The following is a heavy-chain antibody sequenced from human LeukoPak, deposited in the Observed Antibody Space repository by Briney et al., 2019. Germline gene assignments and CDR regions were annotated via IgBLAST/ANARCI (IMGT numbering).Heavy chain of an antibody. V-gene: IGHV3-23*01. CDR3: ARRPRDSSGYYLGAFHA. D-gene: IGHD3-22*01. Sequence: PGGSLRLSCEASGFTFGSYAMTWVRQAPGKGLDWVSVIGASGADTYYADSVKGRFPISRDNAKNTLYLHMSSLRAEDTAVYFCARRPRDSSGYYLGAFHAWGQGTTVTVSS. J-gene: IGHJ3*01. CDR1: GFTFGSYA. CDR2: IGASGADT.